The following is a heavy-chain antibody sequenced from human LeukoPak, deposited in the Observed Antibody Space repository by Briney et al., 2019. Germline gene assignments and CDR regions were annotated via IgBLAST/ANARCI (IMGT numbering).Heavy chain of an antibody. CDR3: TRGCSGGGCYSGYGMDV. CDR1: GGSINSGGYY. V-gene: IGHV4-61*02. CDR2: TYSTGNT. Sequence: SQTLSLNCTVSGGSINSGGYYWSWIRQPAGKGLEWIGRTYSTGNTNYKPSLESRVTISVDTSKNQFSLKLTSVTAADTAIYYCTRGCSGGGCYSGYGMDVWGQGTTVTVSS. D-gene: IGHD2-15*01. J-gene: IGHJ6*02.